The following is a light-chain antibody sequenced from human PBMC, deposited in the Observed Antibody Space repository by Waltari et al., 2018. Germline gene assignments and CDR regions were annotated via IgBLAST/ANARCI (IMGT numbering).Light chain of an antibody. J-gene: IGLJ1*01. CDR2: DVI. CDR1: SNNIGFYDL. CDR3: CSYSGSGSFPYV. Sequence: QSALTQPASVSGSPGQSITISCTGSSNNIGFYDLVSWYQQHPGKAPKLIIFDVIKRPSVVSYRFAGSNYCNTASLTISGLQTEDDADYYCCSYSGSGSFPYVFGPGTRVAVL. V-gene: IGLV2-23*02.